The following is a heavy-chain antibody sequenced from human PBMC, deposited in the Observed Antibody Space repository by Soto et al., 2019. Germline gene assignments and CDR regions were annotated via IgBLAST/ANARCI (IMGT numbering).Heavy chain of an antibody. CDR2: IYHSGST. CDR1: GGTIHSGGSS. V-gene: IGHV4-30-2*01. J-gene: IGHJ5*02. CDR3: ARGALLDP. Sequence: SETLSLTCAVSGGTIHSGGSSWSWIRQPPGKGLEWTGYIYHSGSTSYNPSLKSRATISLDTSENLFSLRLTSVTAADTAVYYCARGALLDPWGQGTLVTVSS.